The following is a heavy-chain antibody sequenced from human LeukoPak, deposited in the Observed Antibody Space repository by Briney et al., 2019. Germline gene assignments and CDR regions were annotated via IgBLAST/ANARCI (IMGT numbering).Heavy chain of an antibody. Sequence: PSETLSLTCTVSGGSISNYYWSWIRQPPGKGLEWIAYIDYSGSTNYNTSLKSRVTISVDTSKNQFSLKLSSVTVADTAVYYCARVGGTNFYYYGMDVWGQGTTVTVSS. V-gene: IGHV4-59*01. CDR3: ARVGGTNFYYYGMDV. D-gene: IGHD1-26*01. CDR1: GGSISNYY. J-gene: IGHJ6*02. CDR2: IDYSGST.